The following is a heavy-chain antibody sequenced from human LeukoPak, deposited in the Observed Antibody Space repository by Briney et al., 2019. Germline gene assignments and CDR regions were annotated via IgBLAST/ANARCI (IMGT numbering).Heavy chain of an antibody. D-gene: IGHD3-3*01. Sequence: PGGSLRLSCAASGFTFSTYSMTWVRQAPGKGLEWVSHISSSSNTIYYADSVKGRFTISRDNAKNSLYLQMNSLRAEDTAVYFCARRGTIFGVVSSFDYWGQGTLVTVSS. J-gene: IGHJ4*02. CDR1: GFTFSTYS. CDR3: ARRGTIFGVVSSFDY. CDR2: ISSSSNTI. V-gene: IGHV3-48*01.